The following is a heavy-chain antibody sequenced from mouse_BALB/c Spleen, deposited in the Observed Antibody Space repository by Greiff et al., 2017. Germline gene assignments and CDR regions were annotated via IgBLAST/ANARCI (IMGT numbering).Heavy chain of an antibody. CDR2: INPSTGYT. Sequence: VQLQQSGAELAKPGASVTMSCKASGYTFTSYWMHWVKQRPGQGLEWIGYINPSTGYTEYNQKFKDKATLTADKSSSTAYMQLSSLTSEDSAVYYCARNDGYYLDYWGQGTTLTVSS. CDR1: GYTFTSYW. J-gene: IGHJ2*01. V-gene: IGHV1-7*01. D-gene: IGHD2-3*01. CDR3: ARNDGYYLDY.